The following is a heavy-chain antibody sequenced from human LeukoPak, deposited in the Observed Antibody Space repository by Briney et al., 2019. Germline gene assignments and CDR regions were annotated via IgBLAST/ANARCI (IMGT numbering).Heavy chain of an antibody. Sequence: PRGSLRLSCAASGFSFSTYWMHWVRQAPGKGLVWVSRLNGYGTSSNYADSVKGRFTISRHSSKNTLFLEMGSLRPEDTAVYFCARDSRDGYYYVGTDSWGQGTLVTVSS. CDR1: GFSFSTYW. CDR3: ARDSRDGYYYVGTDS. J-gene: IGHJ4*02. V-gene: IGHV3-74*01. CDR2: LNGYGTSS. D-gene: IGHD5-24*01.